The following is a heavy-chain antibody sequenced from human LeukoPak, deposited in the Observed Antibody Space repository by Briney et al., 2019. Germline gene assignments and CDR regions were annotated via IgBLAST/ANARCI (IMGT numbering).Heavy chain of an antibody. D-gene: IGHD2-2*03. Sequence: GASVKVSCKASGYTFTDYNIHWVRQAPGQGLEWMGWINPDSGATKYAQSFQGRVTLTRDTSNSTVYMELRWLSSDDTPVYYCATLYGRGQMDYWGQGTLVTVSS. V-gene: IGHV1-2*02. CDR2: INPDSGAT. CDR1: GYTFTDYN. CDR3: ATLYGRGQMDY. J-gene: IGHJ4*02.